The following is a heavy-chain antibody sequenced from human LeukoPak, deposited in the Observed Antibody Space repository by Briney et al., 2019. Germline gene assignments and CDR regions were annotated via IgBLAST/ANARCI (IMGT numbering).Heavy chain of an antibody. CDR3: VRDPDALDY. J-gene: IGHJ4*02. CDR1: GFIFNTYS. CDR2: ISSSGSDK. V-gene: IGHV3-21*01. Sequence: GGSLRLSCAASGFIFNTYSMNWVRQAPGKGPEWVSSISSSGSDKYYADSAKGRFTISRDNAKNSLYLQMSSLRAEDTAVYYCVRDPDALDYWGQGTLVTVSS.